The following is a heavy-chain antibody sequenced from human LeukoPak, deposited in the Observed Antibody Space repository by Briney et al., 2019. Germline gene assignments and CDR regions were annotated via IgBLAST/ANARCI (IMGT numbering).Heavy chain of an antibody. V-gene: IGHV3-23*01. CDR3: AKGNIVVVPAAIWGFDY. J-gene: IGHJ4*02. CDR1: GFTFSSYA. Sequence: SGGSLRLSCAASGFTFSSYAMSWVRQAPGKGLEWVSAISGSGGSTYYADSVKGRFTISRDNSKNTLYLQMNSLRAEDTAVYYCAKGNIVVVPAAIWGFDYWGQGTLVTVSS. D-gene: IGHD2-2*02. CDR2: ISGSGGST.